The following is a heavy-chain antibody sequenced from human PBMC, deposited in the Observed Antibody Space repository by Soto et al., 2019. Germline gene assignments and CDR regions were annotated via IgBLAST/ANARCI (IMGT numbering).Heavy chain of an antibody. CDR3: ATYSSSEYYFDY. D-gene: IGHD6-6*01. J-gene: IGHJ4*02. CDR2: IYYSGST. Sequence: SETLSLTCTVSGGSISSGDYYWSWIRQPPGKGLEWIGYIYYSGSTYYNPSLKSRVTISVDTSKNQFSLKLSSVTVADTAVYYCATYSSSEYYFDYWGQGTLVTVSS. CDR1: GGSISSGDYY. V-gene: IGHV4-30-4*01.